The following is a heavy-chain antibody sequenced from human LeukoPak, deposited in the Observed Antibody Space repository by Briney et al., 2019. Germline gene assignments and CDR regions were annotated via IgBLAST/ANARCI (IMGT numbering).Heavy chain of an antibody. D-gene: IGHD2-21*02. J-gene: IGHJ4*02. CDR3: ARGPPYIVVVTAIGFFDY. V-gene: IGHV4-39*07. CDR1: DGSISSSSYY. CDR2: IYYSGRT. Sequence: PSETLSLTCTVSDGSISSSSYYWGWIRQPPGKGPEWIGSIYYSGRTYYNPSLKSRVTISVDTSKNQFSLKLSSVTAADTAVYYCARGPPYIVVVTAIGFFDYWGQGTLVTVSS.